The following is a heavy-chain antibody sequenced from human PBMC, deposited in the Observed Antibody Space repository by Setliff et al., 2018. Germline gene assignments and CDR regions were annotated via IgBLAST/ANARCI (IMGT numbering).Heavy chain of an antibody. D-gene: IGHD3-22*01. CDR2: INPNSGGA. CDR3: ARDAHDYDSSENPIVDY. V-gene: IGHV1-2*02. CDR1: GYTFAGYY. J-gene: IGHJ4*02. Sequence: ASVKVSCKASGYTFAGYYMHWVRQAPGQGLEWMGWINPNSGGANYAQKFQGRVTMTRDTSISTGYMELSRLRSDDTAVYYCARDAHDYDSSENPIVDYWGQGTLVTVSS.